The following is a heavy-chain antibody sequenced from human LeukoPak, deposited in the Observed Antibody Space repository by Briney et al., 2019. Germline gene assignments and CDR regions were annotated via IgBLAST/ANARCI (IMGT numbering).Heavy chain of an antibody. V-gene: IGHV3-48*02. J-gene: IGHJ4*02. CDR1: GFTFSTYT. CDR2: ISSRSTTI. D-gene: IGHD4-11*01. Sequence: PGGSLRLSCAASGFTFSTYTMNWVRQAPGKGLEWVSYISSRSTTIYYADSVKGRFTISRDTAKNSLYLQMNSLRDEDTAVYYCARDGDSTGRHFDYWGQGTLVTV. CDR3: ARDGDSTGRHFDY.